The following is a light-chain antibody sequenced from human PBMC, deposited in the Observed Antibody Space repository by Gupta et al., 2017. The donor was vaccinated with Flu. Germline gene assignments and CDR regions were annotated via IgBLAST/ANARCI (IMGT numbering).Light chain of an antibody. Sequence: EIVMMQSPATLSVSPGERATLSCRASQSVRSNLAWFQQKPGQAPRLLIYGASTRASGIPARFTGSGSGTEFTLTISSLQSEDFAVYYCQHKNNWPRTFGQGTKVEIK. CDR1: QSVRSN. CDR3: QHKNNWPRT. J-gene: IGKJ1*01. CDR2: GAS. V-gene: IGKV3-15*01.